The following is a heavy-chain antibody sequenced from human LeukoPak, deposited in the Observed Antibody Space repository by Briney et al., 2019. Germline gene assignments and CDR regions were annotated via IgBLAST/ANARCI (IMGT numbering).Heavy chain of an antibody. D-gene: IGHD3-22*01. J-gene: IGHJ3*02. Sequence: GGSLRLSCAASGFTFDDYAMHWVRQAPGKGLQWVSLINGDGGSTFYADSVKGRFTISRDNSKNSLYVQMNSLRTEDTALYFCARTYYFDSAGPLDGFDIWGQGTMVTVPS. CDR3: ARTYYFDSAGPLDGFDI. CDR1: GFTFDDYA. CDR2: INGDGGST. V-gene: IGHV3-43*02.